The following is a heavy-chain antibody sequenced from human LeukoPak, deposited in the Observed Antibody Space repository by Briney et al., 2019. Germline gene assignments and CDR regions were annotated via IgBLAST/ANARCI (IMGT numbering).Heavy chain of an antibody. Sequence: GGSLRLSCAASGFTFSSSAMSWVRQVPGKGLEWVSGISASGGSTSYADSVKGRFTISRDSSKNTLYLQMNSLRAEDTAVYYCAKVSGGGLYYDGMDVWGQGTTVTVSS. CDR2: ISASGGST. CDR3: AKVSGGGLYYDGMDV. D-gene: IGHD1-14*01. V-gene: IGHV3-23*01. CDR1: GFTFSSSA. J-gene: IGHJ6*02.